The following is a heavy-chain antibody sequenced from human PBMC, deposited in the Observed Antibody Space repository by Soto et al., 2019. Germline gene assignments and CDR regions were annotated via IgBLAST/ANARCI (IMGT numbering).Heavy chain of an antibody. Sequence: TSETLCVTCGVSDGSFVGVTYYWGLIRPTPGRGLEWIGTVDYSGSTYYNPSLKSRVTISVDTSKNHFSLNLSSVTAADTAVYYCARHLYFCTGGSCYPRWLGPWGQGTLVTVSS. CDR2: VDYSGST. J-gene: IGHJ5*02. V-gene: IGHV4-39*01. CDR3: ARHLYFCTGGSCYPRWLGP. D-gene: IGHD2-15*01. CDR1: DGSFVGVTYY.